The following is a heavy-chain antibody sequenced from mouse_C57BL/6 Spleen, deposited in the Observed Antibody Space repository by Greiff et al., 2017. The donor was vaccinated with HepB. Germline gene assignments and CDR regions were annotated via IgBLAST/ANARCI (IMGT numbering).Heavy chain of an antibody. CDR2: IDPSDSYT. V-gene: IGHV1-50*01. CDR3: AIDSSGYGFAY. J-gene: IGHJ3*01. CDR1: GYTFTSYW. Sequence: QVHVKQPGAELVKPGASVKLSCKASGYTFTSYWMQWVKQRPGQGLEWIGEIDPSDSYTNYNQKFKGKATLTVDTSSSTAYMQLSSLTSEDSAVYYCAIDSSGYGFAYWGQGTLVTVSA. D-gene: IGHD3-2*02.